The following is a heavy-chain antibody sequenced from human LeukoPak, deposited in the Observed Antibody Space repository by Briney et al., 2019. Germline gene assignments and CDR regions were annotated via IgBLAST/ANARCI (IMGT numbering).Heavy chain of an antibody. V-gene: IGHV3-23*01. CDR2: ISGSGGST. CDR1: GFTFSSYA. J-gene: IGHJ4*02. CDR3: AKVELEYDY. D-gene: IGHD1-1*01. Sequence: GGSRRLSCAAPGFTFSSYAMSWVRKAPGKGLEWVSAISGSGGSTYYADSVKGRFTISRDNSKNTLYLQMNSLRAENTAVYYCAKVELEYDYWGQGTLVTVSS.